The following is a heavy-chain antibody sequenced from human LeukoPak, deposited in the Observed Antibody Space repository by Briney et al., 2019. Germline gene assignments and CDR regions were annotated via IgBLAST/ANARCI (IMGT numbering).Heavy chain of an antibody. CDR1: GSTFRSSG. D-gene: IGHD2-2*01. Sequence: GGPLNPPCQASGSTFRSSGLPWARKAPGRGLVWVSHIKTDGSATAYADSVKGRFAISRDNAKNTLYLQMNSLRAEDTGVYYCARGNQQLPRSTPDYWGQGTLVTVSS. CDR3: ARGNQQLPRSTPDY. CDR2: IKTDGSAT. V-gene: IGHV3-74*01. J-gene: IGHJ4*02.